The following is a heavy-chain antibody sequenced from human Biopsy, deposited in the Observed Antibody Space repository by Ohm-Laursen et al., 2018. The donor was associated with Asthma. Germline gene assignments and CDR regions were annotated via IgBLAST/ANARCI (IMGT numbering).Heavy chain of an antibody. CDR2: ISYDGRNT. Sequence: SLRPSCAASGFTFDNYTMHWVRQAPGKGLEWVTIISYDGRNTYYADSVEGRFTISRDNSKNTLFLQMSSLRSEDTAVYYCARGGLHYYEYYGMDVWGQGTTVTVSS. D-gene: IGHD2-21*02. V-gene: IGHV3-30*04. CDR3: ARGGLHYYEYYGMDV. CDR1: GFTFDNYT. J-gene: IGHJ6*02.